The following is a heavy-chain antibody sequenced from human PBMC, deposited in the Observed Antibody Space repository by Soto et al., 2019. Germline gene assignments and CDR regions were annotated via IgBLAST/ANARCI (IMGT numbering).Heavy chain of an antibody. J-gene: IGHJ4*02. CDR1: GYTLTELS. CDR3: ATDPTGSGSYLY. V-gene: IGHV1-24*01. CDR2: FDPEDGET. D-gene: IGHD3-10*01. Sequence: GASVKVSCKVSGYTLTELSMHWVRQAPGKGLEWMGGFDPEDGETIYAQKFQGRVTMTEDTSTDTAYMELSSLRSEDTAVYYCATDPTGSGSYLYWGQGTLVTVSS.